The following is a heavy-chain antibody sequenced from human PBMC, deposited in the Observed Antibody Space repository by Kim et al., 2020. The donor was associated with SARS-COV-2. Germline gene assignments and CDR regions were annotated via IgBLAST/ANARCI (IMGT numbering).Heavy chain of an antibody. J-gene: IGHJ5*02. CDR3: ARAAIHYYGSGSYYNRNWFDP. CDR1: GYTFTGYY. CDR2: INPNSGGT. V-gene: IGHV1-2*02. Sequence: ASVKVSCKASGYTFTGYYMHWVRQAPGQGLEWMGWINPNSGGTNYAQKFQGRVTMTRDTSISTAYMELSRLRSDDTAVYYCARAAIHYYGSGSYYNRNWFDPWGQGTLVTVSS. D-gene: IGHD3-10*01.